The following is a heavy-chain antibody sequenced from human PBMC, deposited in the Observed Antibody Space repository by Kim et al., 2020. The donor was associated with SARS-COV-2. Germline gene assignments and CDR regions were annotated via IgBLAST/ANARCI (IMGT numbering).Heavy chain of an antibody. D-gene: IGHD3-22*01. V-gene: IGHV3-15*01. J-gene: IGHJ4*02. CDR3: TTVTRPYYYDSSGYYYHY. Sequence: KGRFTISRDDSKNTLYLQMNSLKTEDTAVYYCTTVTRPYYYDSSGYYYHYWGQGTLVTVSS.